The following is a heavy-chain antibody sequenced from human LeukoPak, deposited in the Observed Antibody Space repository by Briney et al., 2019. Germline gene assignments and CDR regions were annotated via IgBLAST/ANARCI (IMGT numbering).Heavy chain of an antibody. J-gene: IGHJ1*01. V-gene: IGHV7-4-1*02. CDR1: GYTFTSYA. CDR2: INTNTGNP. Sequence: ASVKVSCKASGYTFTSYAMNWVRQAPGQGLEWMGWINTNTGNPTYAQGFTGRFVFSLDTSVSTAYLQISSLKAEDTAVYYCARVPNYYDSSGYPPPPAEYFQHWGQGTLVTVSS. D-gene: IGHD3-22*01. CDR3: ARVPNYYDSSGYPPPPAEYFQH.